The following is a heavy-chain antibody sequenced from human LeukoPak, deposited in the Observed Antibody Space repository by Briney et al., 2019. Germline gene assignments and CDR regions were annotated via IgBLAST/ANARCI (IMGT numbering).Heavy chain of an antibody. CDR1: GFTVSSNY. CDR2: IYSGGST. V-gene: IGHV3-53*01. Sequence: GGSLRLSCAASGFTVSSNYMSWVRQAPGKGLEWVSVIYSGGSTYYADSVKGRFTISRDNSKNTLYLQMNSLRAEDTAVYYCARSPVSYYYDSSGYLIDYWGQGTLVTVSS. D-gene: IGHD3-22*01. CDR3: ARSPVSYYYDSSGYLIDY. J-gene: IGHJ4*02.